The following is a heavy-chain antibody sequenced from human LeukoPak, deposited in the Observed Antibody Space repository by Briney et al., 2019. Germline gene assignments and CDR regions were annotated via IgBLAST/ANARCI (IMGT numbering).Heavy chain of an antibody. CDR2: ISGLSSHI. V-gene: IGHV3-21*01. D-gene: IGHD6-25*01. J-gene: IGHJ4*02. Sequence: GGSLRLSCSASGFTFSDYDMTWVRQAPGKGLEWVSSISGLSSHIYYGDSVKGRFSISRDNAKNSLYLQMNSLGAEDTAVYYCGRAFPPLRTSSAGHVWGQGTLVTVSS. CDR3: GRAFPPLRTSSAGHV. CDR1: GFTFSDYD.